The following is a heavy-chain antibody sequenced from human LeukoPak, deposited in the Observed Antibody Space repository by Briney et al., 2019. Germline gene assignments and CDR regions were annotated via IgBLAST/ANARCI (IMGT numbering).Heavy chain of an antibody. CDR2: IRFDGSNE. V-gene: IGHV3-33*01. J-gene: IGHJ6*03. CDR1: GFTFNTYG. CDR3: ARDRHIGYYYMDV. Sequence: GGSLRLSCAASGFTFNTYGMHWVRQAPGKGLEWVSVIRFDGSNEDYGDSVKGRFTISRDNAKNSLYLQMNSLRAEDTAVYYCARDRHIGYYYMDVWGKGTTVTVSS.